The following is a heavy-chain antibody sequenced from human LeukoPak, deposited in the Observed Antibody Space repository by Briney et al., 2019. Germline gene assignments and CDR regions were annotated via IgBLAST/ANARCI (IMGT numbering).Heavy chain of an antibody. J-gene: IGHJ4*02. V-gene: IGHV3-23*01. Sequence: GGSLRLSCAASGFTFSSYAMGWVRQAPGKGLEWVSSISGYGSTTYYAESVKGRFTISRDNSKRTLILQMSTLRAEDTAVYYCAKIATYYFDNSGRFDYWGQGTLVTDSS. D-gene: IGHD3-22*01. CDR1: GFTFSSYA. CDR3: AKIATYYFDNSGRFDY. CDR2: ISGYGSTT.